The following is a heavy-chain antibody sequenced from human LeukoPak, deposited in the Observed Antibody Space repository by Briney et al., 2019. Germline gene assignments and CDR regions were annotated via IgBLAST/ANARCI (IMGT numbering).Heavy chain of an antibody. CDR3: AKWGASIAVAAPFDY. CDR2: ISGSGGST. Sequence: PGGSLRLSCAGSGFALKSYSLTWVRQAPGKGLEWVSAISGSGGSTYYADSVKGRFTISRDNSKNTLYLQMNSLRAEDTAVYYCAKWGASIAVAAPFDYWGQGTLVTVSS. D-gene: IGHD6-19*01. CDR1: GFALKSYS. J-gene: IGHJ4*02. V-gene: IGHV3-23*01.